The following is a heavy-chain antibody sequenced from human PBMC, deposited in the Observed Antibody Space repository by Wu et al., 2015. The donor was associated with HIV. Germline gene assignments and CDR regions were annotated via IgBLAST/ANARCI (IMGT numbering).Heavy chain of an antibody. V-gene: IGHV1-69*12. Sequence: QVQLVQSGAEVKKPGSSVKVSCKASGGTFGSYAISWVRQAPGQGLEWMGGIIPIFGTANYAQKFQGRVTITADESTSTAYMELSSLRSEDTAVYYCARDRQAGTTPQGAFDIWGQGDKWSPSLQ. CDR2: IIPIFGTA. CDR3: ARDRQAGTTPQGAFDI. CDR1: GGTFGSYA. J-gene: IGHJ3*02. D-gene: IGHD1-1*01.